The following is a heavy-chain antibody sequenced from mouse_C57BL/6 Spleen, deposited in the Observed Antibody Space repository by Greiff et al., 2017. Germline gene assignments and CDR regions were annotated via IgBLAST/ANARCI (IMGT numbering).Heavy chain of an antibody. D-gene: IGHD2-1*01. V-gene: IGHV1-53*01. CDR1: GYTFTSYW. CDR2: INPSNGGT. CDR3: AKGSYYGNAAWFAY. J-gene: IGHJ3*01. Sequence: VQLQQPGTELVKPGASVKLSCNASGYTFTSYWMHWVQQRPGQGLEWIGNINPSNGGTNYTEKFKSQATLTVDKSSITAYMQLISLTSEDSSVYYCAKGSYYGNAAWFAYGGQGTLVTVSA.